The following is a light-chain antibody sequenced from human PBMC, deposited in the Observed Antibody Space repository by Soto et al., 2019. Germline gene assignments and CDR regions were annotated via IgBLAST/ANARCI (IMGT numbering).Light chain of an antibody. CDR3: MQALQTPWT. CDR2: LGS. V-gene: IGKV2-28*01. Sequence: DIVMTQSPLSLPVTPGEPASISYRSSQSLLHSNGYNYLDWYLQKPGQSPQLLIYLGSNRASGVPDRFSGSGSGTDFTLKISRVEAEDVGVYYCMQALQTPWTFGQGTKV. J-gene: IGKJ1*01. CDR1: QSLLHSNGYNY.